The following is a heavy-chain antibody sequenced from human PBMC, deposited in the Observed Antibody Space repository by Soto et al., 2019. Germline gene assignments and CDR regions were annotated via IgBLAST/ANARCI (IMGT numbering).Heavy chain of an antibody. Sequence: EVQLVESGGGLVQPGGSLRLSCAASGFTVSSNYMSWVRQAPGKGLEWVSVIYSGGSTYYADSVKGRFTISRHNSKNTLYLQMNSPRAEDTAVYYCARGRDCGGDCPNWFEPWGQGTLVTVSS. CDR3: ARGRDCGGDCPNWFEP. V-gene: IGHV3-53*04. D-gene: IGHD2-21*02. J-gene: IGHJ5*02. CDR1: GFTVSSNY. CDR2: IYSGGST.